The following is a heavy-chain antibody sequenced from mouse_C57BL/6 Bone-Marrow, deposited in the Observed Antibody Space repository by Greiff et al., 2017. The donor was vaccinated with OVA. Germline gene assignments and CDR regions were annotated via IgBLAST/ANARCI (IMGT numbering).Heavy chain of an antibody. CDR1: GYTFTDYN. CDR2: INPNNGGT. CDR3: ARSYYDYDGGFAY. Sequence: VQLQQSGPELVKPGASVKMSCKASGYTFTDYNMHWVKQSHGKSLEWVGYINPNNGGTSYNQKFKGKATLTVNKSSSTAYMELRSLTSEDSAVYYCARSYYDYDGGFAYWGQGTLVTVSA. D-gene: IGHD2-4*01. V-gene: IGHV1-22*01. J-gene: IGHJ3*01.